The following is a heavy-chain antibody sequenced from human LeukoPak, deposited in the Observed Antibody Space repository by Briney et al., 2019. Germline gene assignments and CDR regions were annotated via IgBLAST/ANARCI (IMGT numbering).Heavy chain of an antibody. Sequence: KSSETLSLTCIVSGGSIRTYYWSWIRQPPGKGLEWIGYIYYSGSTNYNPSLKSRVTISVDTSKNQFSLKLSSVTAADTAVYYCARLFLPYYDSSGYYWFDPWGQGTLVTVSS. CDR3: ARLFLPYYDSSGYYWFDP. CDR1: GGSIRTYY. J-gene: IGHJ5*02. CDR2: IYYSGST. D-gene: IGHD3-22*01. V-gene: IGHV4-59*08.